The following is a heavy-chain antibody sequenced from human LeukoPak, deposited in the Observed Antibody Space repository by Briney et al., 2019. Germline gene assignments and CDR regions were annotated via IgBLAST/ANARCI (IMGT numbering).Heavy chain of an antibody. Sequence: GGSLRLSCAASGFTFSNSAMSWVRQAPGKGLEWVSGISGSGGNTHYADSVKGRFTIARDNFKNTLYMQMNSLRGEDTAVYYCARDFGEWELDSWGQGTLVTVSS. D-gene: IGHD1-26*01. V-gene: IGHV3-23*01. CDR1: GFTFSNSA. CDR3: ARDFGEWELDS. CDR2: ISGSGGNT. J-gene: IGHJ4*02.